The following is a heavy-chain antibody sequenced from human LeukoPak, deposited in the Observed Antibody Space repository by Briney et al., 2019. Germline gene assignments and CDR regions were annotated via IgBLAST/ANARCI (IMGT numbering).Heavy chain of an antibody. D-gene: IGHD3-10*01. Sequence: GRSLRLSCAASGFTFSSYAMHWVRQAPGKGLEWVAVISYDGSNKYYADSVKGRFTISRDNSKNTLYLQMNSLRAEDTAVYYCAKDHGSGSYYPRPDYWGQGTLVTVSS. CDR3: AKDHGSGSYYPRPDY. V-gene: IGHV3-30*04. J-gene: IGHJ4*02. CDR1: GFTFSSYA. CDR2: ISYDGSNK.